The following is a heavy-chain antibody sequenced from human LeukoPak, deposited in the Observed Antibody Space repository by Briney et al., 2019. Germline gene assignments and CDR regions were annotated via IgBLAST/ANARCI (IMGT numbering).Heavy chain of an antibody. D-gene: IGHD1/OR15-1a*01. J-gene: IGHJ4*02. CDR3: ARFKVNKGKSRHIDY. Sequence: GASVKVSCKASGYTFTGYYMHWVRQALGQGLEWMGWINPNSGGTNYAQKFQGRVTMTRDTSISTAYMELSRLRSGDTAVYYCARFKVNKGKSRHIDYWGQGTLVTVSS. V-gene: IGHV1-2*02. CDR2: INPNSGGT. CDR1: GYTFTGYY.